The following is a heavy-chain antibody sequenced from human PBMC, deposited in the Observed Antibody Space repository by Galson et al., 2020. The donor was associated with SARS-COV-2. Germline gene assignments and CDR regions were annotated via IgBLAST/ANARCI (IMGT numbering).Heavy chain of an antibody. V-gene: IGHV3-7*01. D-gene: IGHD3-10*01. CDR1: GFTFSSYW. J-gene: IGHJ6*03. Sequence: GGSLRLSCAASGFTFSSYWMSWVRQAPGKGLEWVANIKQDGSEKYYVDSVKGRFTISRDNAKNSLYLQMNSLRAEDTAVYYCARETWFGELSAYYYYMDVWGKGTTVTISS. CDR2: IKQDGSEK. CDR3: ARETWFGELSAYYYYMDV.